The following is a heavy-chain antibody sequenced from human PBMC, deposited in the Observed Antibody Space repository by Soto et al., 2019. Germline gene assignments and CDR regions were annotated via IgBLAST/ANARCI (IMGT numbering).Heavy chain of an antibody. J-gene: IGHJ6*02. Sequence: PSETLSLTCSVSGYSVSSSDYYWAWIRQPPGEGLEWIGSMLYSGLTYYNPSLKSRVTLSVDTSKNQFSVRLNSVTASVTAVYYCAPLSVSLSGPYGIHVWGQGTTVTVSS. CDR2: MLYSGLT. V-gene: IGHV4-39*01. D-gene: IGHD2-15*01. CDR1: GYSVSSSDYY. CDR3: APLSVSLSGPYGIHV.